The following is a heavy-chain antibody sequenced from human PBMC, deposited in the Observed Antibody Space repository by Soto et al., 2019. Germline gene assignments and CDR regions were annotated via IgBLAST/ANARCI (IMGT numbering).Heavy chain of an antibody. CDR2: ISSLSSPR. V-gene: IGHV3-48*02. CDR3: EREDILGARSSES. J-gene: IGHJ5*02. Sequence: PGGSLRLSCAASGFTFSGYSMNWVRQAPGKGLEWISYISSLSSPRYYAESVEGRFTISRDNAKNSLYLQMSSLRDEDTAVYFCEREDILGARSSESWGQEALVNVSS. CDR1: GFTFSGYS. D-gene: IGHD1-26*01.